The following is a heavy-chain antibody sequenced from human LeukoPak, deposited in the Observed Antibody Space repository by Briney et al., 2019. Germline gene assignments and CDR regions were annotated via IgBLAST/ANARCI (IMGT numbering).Heavy chain of an antibody. J-gene: IGHJ4*02. D-gene: IGHD3-10*01. Sequence: SETLSLTCTVSGGSISSGDYYWSWIRQPPGKGLEWIGYIYYSGSTYYNPSLKSRVTISVDTSKNQFSLKLSSVTAADTAVYYCARSLSGSTLDYWGQGTLVTVSS. CDR1: GGSISSGDYY. V-gene: IGHV4-30-4*01. CDR3: ARSLSGSTLDY. CDR2: IYYSGST.